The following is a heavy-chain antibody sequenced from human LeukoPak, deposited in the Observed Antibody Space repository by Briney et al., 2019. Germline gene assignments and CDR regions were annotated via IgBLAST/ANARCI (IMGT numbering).Heavy chain of an antibody. Sequence: ASERVSCKASGDTITSYAMHWVRQATGQRLEWMGWINAGNGNTKYSQKFQGRVTITRDTSASTAYMELSSLRSEDTAVYYCAWADHSEGFTWGQGTLVTVSS. CDR2: INAGNGNT. CDR1: GDTITSYA. D-gene: IGHD5-18*01. V-gene: IGHV1-3*01. J-gene: IGHJ4*02. CDR3: AWADHSEGFT.